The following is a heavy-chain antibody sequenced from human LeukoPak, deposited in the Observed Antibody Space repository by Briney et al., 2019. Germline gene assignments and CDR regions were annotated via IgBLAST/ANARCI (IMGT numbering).Heavy chain of an antibody. CDR3: ARDPSRSCAGGNCFSS. D-gene: IGHD2-15*01. Sequence: GGSLRLSCAASGFTFSSYAMHWVRQAPGKGLEWVAVISYDGSNKYYADSVKGRFTISRDNSKNTLYLQMNSLRAEDTAVYYCARDPSRSCAGGNCFSSWGQGTLVIVSS. V-gene: IGHV3-30-3*01. CDR2: ISYDGSNK. J-gene: IGHJ5*02. CDR1: GFTFSSYA.